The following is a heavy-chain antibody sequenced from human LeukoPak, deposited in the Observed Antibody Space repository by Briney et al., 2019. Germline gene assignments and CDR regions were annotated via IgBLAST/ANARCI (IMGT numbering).Heavy chain of an antibody. V-gene: IGHV4-4*07. CDR2: IYTSGST. Sequence: SETLSLTCTVSGGSISSYYWSWIRQPAGKGLEWIGRIYTSGSTNYNPSLKSRVTISVDTSKNQFSLKLSSVTAADTAVYYCARAIAAAGTRWFDPWGQGTLVTVSS. D-gene: IGHD6-13*01. CDR1: GGSISSYY. CDR3: ARAIAAAGTRWFDP. J-gene: IGHJ5*02.